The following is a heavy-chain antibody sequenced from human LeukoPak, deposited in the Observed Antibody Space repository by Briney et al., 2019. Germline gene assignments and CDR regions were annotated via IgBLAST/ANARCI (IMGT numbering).Heavy chain of an antibody. J-gene: IGHJ4*02. Sequence: ASVKVSCKASGYTFTSYGISWVRQAPGQWLEWMGWISAYNGNTNYAQKLQDRVTMTTDTSTSTAYMELSSLRSEDTAVYYCARGSIAAAGSDLDYWGQGTLVTVSS. V-gene: IGHV1-18*01. D-gene: IGHD6-13*01. CDR2: ISAYNGNT. CDR1: GYTFTSYG. CDR3: ARGSIAAAGSDLDY.